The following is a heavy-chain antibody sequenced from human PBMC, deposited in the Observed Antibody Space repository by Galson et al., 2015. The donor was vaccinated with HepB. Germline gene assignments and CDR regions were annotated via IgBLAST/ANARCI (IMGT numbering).Heavy chain of an antibody. Sequence: SLRLSCAASGFSFSNYWMHWVRQAPGKGLVWVSRINTDGSITSYADSVKGRFTISRDNAKNTLYLQMNSLRAEDTAVYYCALLEWLFLWGQGTLVTVSS. J-gene: IGHJ4*02. D-gene: IGHD3-3*01. V-gene: IGHV3-74*01. CDR3: ALLEWLFL. CDR2: INTDGSIT. CDR1: GFSFSNYW.